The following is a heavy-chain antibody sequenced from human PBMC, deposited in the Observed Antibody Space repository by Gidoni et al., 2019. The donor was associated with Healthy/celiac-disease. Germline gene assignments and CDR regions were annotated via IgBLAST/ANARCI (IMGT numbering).Heavy chain of an antibody. D-gene: IGHD2-15*01. V-gene: IGHV3-21*01. CDR1: GFTFSSYS. J-gene: IGHJ4*02. CDR3: ASMNCSLGCYLDY. Sequence: EVQLVESGGGLVKPGGSLRLSCAASGFTFSSYSMNWVRQAPGKGLEWVSSISSSSSYIYYADSVKGRFTISRDNAKNSLYLQMNSLRAEDTAVYYCASMNCSLGCYLDYWGQGTLVTVSS. CDR2: ISSSSSYI.